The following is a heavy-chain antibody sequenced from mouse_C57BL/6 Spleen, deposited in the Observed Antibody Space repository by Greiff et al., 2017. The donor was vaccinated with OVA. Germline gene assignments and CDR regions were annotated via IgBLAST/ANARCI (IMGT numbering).Heavy chain of an antibody. CDR1: GYTFTSYW. V-gene: IGHV1-50*01. CDR2: IDPSDSYT. CDR3: VYYDGGFFDY. Sequence: VKLQQPGAELVKPGASVKLSCKASGYTFTSYWMQWVKQRPGQGLEWIGEIDPSDSYTNYNQKFKGKATLTVDTSSSTAYMQLSSLTSEDSAVYYCVYYDGGFFDYWGQGTTLTVSS. D-gene: IGHD1-1*01. J-gene: IGHJ2*01.